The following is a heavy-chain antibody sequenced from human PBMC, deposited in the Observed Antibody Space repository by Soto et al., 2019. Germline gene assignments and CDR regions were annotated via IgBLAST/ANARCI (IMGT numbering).Heavy chain of an antibody. V-gene: IGHV4-38-2*02. CDR1: GYSISSGYY. D-gene: IGHD3-10*01. CDR2: IYHSGST. J-gene: IGHJ6*02. CDR3: AREARGVIYYYGVDV. Sequence: PSETLSLTCAVSGYSISSGYYWGWIRQPPGKGLEWIGSIYHSGSTYYNPSLKSRVTISVDTSRNQFSLKLSSVTAADTAVYYCAREARGVIYYYGVDVWGQGTTVTVSS.